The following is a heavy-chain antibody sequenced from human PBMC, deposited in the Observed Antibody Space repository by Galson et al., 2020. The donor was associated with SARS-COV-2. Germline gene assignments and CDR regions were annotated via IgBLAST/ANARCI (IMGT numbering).Heavy chain of an antibody. CDR2: IKSKADGGST. V-gene: IGHV3-15*01. CDR1: GFTFINGW. CDR3: TTDYGDFFDD. D-gene: IGHD4-17*01. Sequence: GGSMRLSCVASGFTFINGWMSWVRQGPGKGLEWVGRIKSKADGGSTDYATSVKGRFIMSRDDSNNMLYLQMNSLETEDTAVYYCTTDYGDFFDDWGHGTLVTVSS. J-gene: IGHJ4*01.